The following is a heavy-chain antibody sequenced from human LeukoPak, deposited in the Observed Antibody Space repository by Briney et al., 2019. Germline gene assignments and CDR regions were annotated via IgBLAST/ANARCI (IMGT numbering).Heavy chain of an antibody. V-gene: IGHV3-74*03. D-gene: IGHD6-19*01. J-gene: IGHJ1*01. CDR1: EFSFSTYW. CDR2: INGDGRST. CDR3: TRGPYSTGWFPAAAEYFQH. Sequence: SGGSLRLSCAASEFSFSTYWMHWVRQTPGEGLEWISRINGDGRSTTYAEAVKGRFTISRDNAKNTLFLQLNSLRAEDTAVYYCTRGPYSTGWFPAAAEYFQHWGQGTLVTVSS.